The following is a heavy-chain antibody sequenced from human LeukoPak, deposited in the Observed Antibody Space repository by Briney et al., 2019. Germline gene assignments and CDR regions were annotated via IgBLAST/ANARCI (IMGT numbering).Heavy chain of an antibody. CDR3: ARGPNLSGAYCSGGSCYPPFDY. D-gene: IGHD2-15*01. V-gene: IGHV4-34*01. CDR1: GGSFSGYY. Sequence: PSETLSLTCAVYGGSFSGYYWSWIRQPPGKGLEWIGEINHSGSTNYNPSLKSRVTISVDTSKNQFSLKLSSVTAADTAVYYCARGPNLSGAYCSGGSCYPPFDYWGQGTLVTVSS. CDR2: INHSGST. J-gene: IGHJ4*02.